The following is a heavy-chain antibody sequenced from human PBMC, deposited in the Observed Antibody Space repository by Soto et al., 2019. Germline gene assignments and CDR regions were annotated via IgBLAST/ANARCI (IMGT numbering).Heavy chain of an antibody. CDR2: ISASNGNK. CDR3: GRTGGGMAARPLEY. D-gene: IGHD6-6*01. CDR1: GYMFTTYG. J-gene: IGHJ4*02. Sequence: QVQLVQSGGEVKKPGASVEVSCRTSGYMFTTYGMSWVRQAPGQGLEWMAWISASNGNKKYAQKFQGRVTLPTDTSQSPGSREPRNPPSDDQATSFCGRTGGGMAARPLEYWGQGTLVTVSS. V-gene: IGHV1-18*04.